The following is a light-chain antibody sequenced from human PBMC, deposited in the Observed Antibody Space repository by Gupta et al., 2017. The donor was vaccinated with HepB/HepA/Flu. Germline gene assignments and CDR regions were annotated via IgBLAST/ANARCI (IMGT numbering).Light chain of an antibody. Sequence: SYILTQPPSVSVAPGRTARITCGGNNIGTKSVHWYQQRPDQAPLVVIYEDTNRPSGSPERISGSNSGNTATMTISRVEAGEEADYYCQVWDTRTDNPVVFGGGTKLTV. CDR2: EDT. V-gene: IGLV3-21*03. CDR3: QVWDTRTDNPVV. CDR1: NIGTKS. J-gene: IGLJ2*01.